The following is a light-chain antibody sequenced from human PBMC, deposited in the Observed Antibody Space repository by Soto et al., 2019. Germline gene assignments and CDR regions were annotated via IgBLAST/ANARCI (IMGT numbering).Light chain of an antibody. CDR1: QSISSSF. V-gene: IGKV3-20*01. J-gene: IGKJ4*01. CDR2: GAS. CDR3: QHYGSSPPFT. Sequence: EFVLTQSPGTLSLSPGERATLSCRASQSISSSFLAWYQQKPGQAPRLLIYGASSRGTGIPDRFSGSGSGTDFTLTISRLEPEDFAVDYCQHYGSSPPFTVGGGNKVEIK.